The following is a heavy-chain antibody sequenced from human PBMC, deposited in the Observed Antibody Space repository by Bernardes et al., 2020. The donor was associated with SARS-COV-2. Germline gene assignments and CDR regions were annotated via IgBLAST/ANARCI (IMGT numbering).Heavy chain of an antibody. Sequence: GGSLRLSCAGSGFTFSSYVMHWVRQAPGKGLEWVAVTSYDGSNKYYAHSVKCRFTISRDNSKNTLYLQMNSLRAEDTAVYYCAKDHSGSYSFYFDYWGQGTLVTVSS. D-gene: IGHD1-26*01. J-gene: IGHJ4*02. CDR1: GFTFSSYV. CDR2: TSYDGSNK. V-gene: IGHV3-30*18. CDR3: AKDHSGSYSFYFDY.